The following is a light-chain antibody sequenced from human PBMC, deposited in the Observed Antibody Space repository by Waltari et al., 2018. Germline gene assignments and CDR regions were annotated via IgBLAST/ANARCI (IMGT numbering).Light chain of an antibody. Sequence: QSVLTQPPSASGVPGQRVTISCSGSTSNTAKNFICWYQHPPGTAPKLLIYRNNQRPSGVPDRFSGSKSGTSASLAISGLLSEDEADYYCASWDDSLSEYVFGTGTKVTVL. V-gene: IGLV1-47*01. CDR2: RNN. CDR3: ASWDDSLSEYV. J-gene: IGLJ1*01. CDR1: TSNTAKNF.